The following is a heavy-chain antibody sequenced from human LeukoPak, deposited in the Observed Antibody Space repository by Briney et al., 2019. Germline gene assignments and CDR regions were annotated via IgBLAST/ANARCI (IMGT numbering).Heavy chain of an antibody. CDR3: ARDRRLHYYDSSGPLGYDYHSLDV. CDR2: IKQDGSER. CDR1: GLIFGDCW. Sequence: GGSLRLSCVVSGLIFGDCWMTWVRQAPGQGLQWVASIKQDGSERYYVDSVKGRFTISRDNAKNSAYLQMNSLRADDTAVYYCARDRRLHYYDSSGPLGYDYHSLDVWGQGTTVIVSS. D-gene: IGHD3-22*01. J-gene: IGHJ6*02. V-gene: IGHV3-7*01.